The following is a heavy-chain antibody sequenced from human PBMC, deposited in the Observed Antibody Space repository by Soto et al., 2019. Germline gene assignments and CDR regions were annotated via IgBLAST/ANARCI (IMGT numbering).Heavy chain of an antibody. CDR1: GFTFINYA. D-gene: IGHD2-21*01. CDR3: ARKVVGSTSRPDYWYFDL. Sequence: EVQLLESGGDSVQPGGSVRLSCAGSGFTFINYALNWVRRAPGKGLEWVSTIRGGGEATFFADSVRGRFTFSRDNSKNTVTLQMNSLGVDDTAVYYCARKVVGSTSRPDYWYFDLWGRGTLVTVSS. J-gene: IGHJ2*01. V-gene: IGHV3-23*01. CDR2: IRGGGEAT.